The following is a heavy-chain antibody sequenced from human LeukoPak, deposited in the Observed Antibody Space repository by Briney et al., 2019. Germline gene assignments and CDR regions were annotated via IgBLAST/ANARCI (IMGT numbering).Heavy chain of an antibody. CDR3: AKEYSSAWFWFDY. CDR2: IVGTGDST. Sequence: GGSLRPSCAASGFTFSSYAMSWVRQAPGKGLEWVSGIVGTGDSTYYADSVKGRFTISRDNSKNTLYLQMNSLRVEDTAVYYCAKEYSSAWFWFDYWGQGTLVTVSS. CDR1: GFTFSSYA. J-gene: IGHJ4*02. V-gene: IGHV3-23*01. D-gene: IGHD6-19*01.